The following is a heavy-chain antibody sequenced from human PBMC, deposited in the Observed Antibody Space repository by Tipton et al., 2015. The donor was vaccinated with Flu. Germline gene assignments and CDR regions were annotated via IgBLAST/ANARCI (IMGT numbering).Heavy chain of an antibody. D-gene: IGHD5-18*01. CDR2: INPNSGGT. V-gene: IGHV1-2*04. Sequence: QSGAEVKKPGASVKVSCKASGYTFTGYYMHWVRQAPGQGLEWMGWINPNSGGTNYAQKLQGWVTMTRDTSISTAYMELSRLRSDDTAVYYCARDAMGDYYYGMDVWGQGTTVTVSS. CDR3: ARDAMGDYYYGMDV. J-gene: IGHJ6*02. CDR1: GYTFTGYY.